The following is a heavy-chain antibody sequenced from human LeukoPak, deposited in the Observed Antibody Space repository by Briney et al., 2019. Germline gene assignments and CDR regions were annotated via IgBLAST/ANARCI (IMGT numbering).Heavy chain of an antibody. Sequence: PGGSLGLSCAASGFTFRSYWMGWVRRAPGKGLEWLANIKEDGSETYYLDSVKGRFIISRDNAENSLYLQMSSLRAEDTAVYYCARDATRGGDFDSRGQGTLVTVSS. CDR1: GFTFRSYW. CDR2: IKEDGSET. V-gene: IGHV3-7*01. J-gene: IGHJ4*02. CDR3: ARDATRGGDFDS. D-gene: IGHD2-15*01.